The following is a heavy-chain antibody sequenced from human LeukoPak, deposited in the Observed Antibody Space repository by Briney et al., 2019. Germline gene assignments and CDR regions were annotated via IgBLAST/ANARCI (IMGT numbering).Heavy chain of an antibody. V-gene: IGHV3-23*01. CDR3: AKADYDFWSGYYPAWYYYGMDV. CDR1: GFTFSSYA. Sequence: AGGSLRLSCAASGFTFSSYAMSWVRQAPGKGLEWVSAISGSGGSTYYADSVKGRFTISRDNSKNTLYLQMNSLRAEDTAVYYCAKADYDFWSGYYPAWYYYGMDVWGQGTTVTVSS. D-gene: IGHD3-3*01. CDR2: ISGSGGST. J-gene: IGHJ6*02.